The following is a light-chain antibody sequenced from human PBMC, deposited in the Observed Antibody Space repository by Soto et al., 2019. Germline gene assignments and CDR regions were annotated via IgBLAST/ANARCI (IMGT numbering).Light chain of an antibody. CDR3: QQRSNWPLIT. V-gene: IGKV3-11*01. CDR2: DAS. J-gene: IGKJ5*01. CDR1: QSVTSN. Sequence: ENVLTQSPATLSVSPGERATLSCRASQSVTSNKLAWYQQKPGQAPRLLIYDASTGATGIPARFSGSGSGTDFTLIISSLEPEDFAVYYCQQRSNWPLITFGQGTRLEN.